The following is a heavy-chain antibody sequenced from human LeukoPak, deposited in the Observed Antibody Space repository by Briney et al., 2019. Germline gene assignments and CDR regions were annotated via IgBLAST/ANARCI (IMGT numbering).Heavy chain of an antibody. CDR1: GGSFSGYY. CDR3: ARFGSGWHYFDY. V-gene: IGHV4-34*01. CDR2: INHSGST. D-gene: IGHD6-19*01. Sequence: SETLSLTCAVYGGSFSGYYWSWIRQPPGKGLEWIGEINHSGSTNYNPSLKSRVTISIDTSKNQFSLKLSSVTAADTAVYYCARFGSGWHYFDYWGQGTLVTVSS. J-gene: IGHJ4*02.